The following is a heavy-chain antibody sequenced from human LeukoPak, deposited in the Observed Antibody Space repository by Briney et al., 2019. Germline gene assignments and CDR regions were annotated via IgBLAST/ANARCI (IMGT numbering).Heavy chain of an antibody. Sequence: SETLSLTCTVSGGSSSSYYWSWIRQPPGKGLEWIGYIYYSGSTNYNPSLRRRVTISVDTSRNQFSLQLNSVTAADTAVYYCARTPAGPPYYYMDVWGQGTTVTVSS. V-gene: IGHV4-59*01. CDR3: ARTPAGPPYYYMDV. CDR2: IYYSGST. D-gene: IGHD6-13*01. CDR1: GGSSSSYY. J-gene: IGHJ6*03.